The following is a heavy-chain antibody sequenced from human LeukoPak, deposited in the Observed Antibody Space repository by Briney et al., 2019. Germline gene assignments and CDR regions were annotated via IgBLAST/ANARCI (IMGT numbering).Heavy chain of an antibody. D-gene: IGHD6-13*01. J-gene: IGHJ4*02. Sequence: ASVKVSCKASGYTFTSYAMHWVRQAPGQKLEWMGWINAGNGNTKYSQKFQGRVTITRDTSASTAYMELSSLRFEDTAVYYCARDHSQWVYSPLGYWGQGTLVTVSS. V-gene: IGHV1-3*01. CDR2: INAGNGNT. CDR3: ARDHSQWVYSPLGY. CDR1: GYTFTSYA.